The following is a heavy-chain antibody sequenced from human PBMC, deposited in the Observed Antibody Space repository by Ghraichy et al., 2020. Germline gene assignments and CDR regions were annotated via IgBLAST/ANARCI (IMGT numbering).Heavy chain of an antibody. V-gene: IGHV3-30-3*01. CDR2: ISYDGSNK. D-gene: IGHD6-19*01. J-gene: IGHJ4*02. Sequence: GGSLRLSCAASGFTFSSYAMHWVRQAPGKGLEWVAVISYDGSNKYYADSVKGRFTISRDNSKNTLYLQMNSLRAEDTAVYYCARDLVYSSGWYYGLEDWGQGTLVTVSS. CDR3: ARDLVYSSGWYYGLED. CDR1: GFTFSSYA.